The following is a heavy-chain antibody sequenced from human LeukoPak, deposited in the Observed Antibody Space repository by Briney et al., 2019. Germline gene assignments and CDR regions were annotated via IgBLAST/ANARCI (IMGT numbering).Heavy chain of an antibody. Sequence: GGSLRLSCVGLTFTVSDTFMSWVRQAPGKGRDWVSTMYTGGGTDYADSVKGRFTISRDSSKNTVYLQMNSLRDEDTAVYYCAKDRKIVVVPAASYDYWGQGTLVTVSS. V-gene: IGHV3-66*01. D-gene: IGHD2-2*01. CDR1: TFTVSDTF. CDR2: MYTGGGT. J-gene: IGHJ4*02. CDR3: AKDRKIVVVPAASYDY.